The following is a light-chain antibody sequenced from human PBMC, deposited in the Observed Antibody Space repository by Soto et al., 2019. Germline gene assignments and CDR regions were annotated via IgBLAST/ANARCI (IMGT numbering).Light chain of an antibody. Sequence: DIHMTQSPSSLSASVGDRVTITCRASQSISTYLNWYQQTPGTAPKLLIFSASSLQSGVPSRFSGSGSGTDFTLTISTLQPEDFATYFCQQSYSTPLTFGPGTKVDI. CDR1: QSISTY. CDR2: SAS. CDR3: QQSYSTPLT. J-gene: IGKJ3*01. V-gene: IGKV1-39*01.